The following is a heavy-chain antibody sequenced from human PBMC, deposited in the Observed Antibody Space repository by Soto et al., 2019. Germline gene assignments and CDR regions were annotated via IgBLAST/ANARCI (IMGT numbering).Heavy chain of an antibody. V-gene: IGHV4-39*02. J-gene: IGHJ5*02. Sequence: SETLSLTCTVSGGSITGGSISSTTYYWCWMRQPPGKGLEWIASFFIGGNTYYNPSLKSRVTTSVDTSKNQFSLKLSSVTAADTAVYYCARDHGSVAVAGHSWFDPWGQGTLVTVSS. CDR1: GGSITGGSISSTTYY. CDR3: ARDHGSVAVAGHSWFDP. D-gene: IGHD6-19*01. CDR2: FFIGGNT.